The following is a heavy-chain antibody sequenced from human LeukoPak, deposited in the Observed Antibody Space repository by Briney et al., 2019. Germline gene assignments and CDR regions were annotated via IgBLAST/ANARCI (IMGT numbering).Heavy chain of an antibody. CDR2: IRYDGSNK. V-gene: IGHV3-30*02. CDR3: AKDPTFLDLGYCSSTSCYHHYFDY. Sequence: PGGSLRLSCAASGFTFSSCGMHWVRQAPGKGLEWVAFIRYDGSNKYYADSVKGRFTISRDNSKNTLYLQMNSLRAEDTAVYYCAKDPTFLDLGYCSSTSCYHHYFDYWGQGTLVTVSS. D-gene: IGHD2-2*01. CDR1: GFTFSSCG. J-gene: IGHJ4*02.